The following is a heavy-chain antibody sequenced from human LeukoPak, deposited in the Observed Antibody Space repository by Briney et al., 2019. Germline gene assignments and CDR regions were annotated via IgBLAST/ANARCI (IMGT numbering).Heavy chain of an antibody. J-gene: IGHJ4*02. CDR2: IYHSGST. CDR3: ARLGYCSGGSCPGY. Sequence: PSETLSLTRAVSGYSISSGYYWGWFRQPPGKGLEWIGSIYHSGSTYYNPSLKSRVTISVDTSKNQFSLKLSSVTAADTAVYYCARLGYCSGGSCPGYWGQGTLVTVPS. V-gene: IGHV4-38-2*01. CDR1: GYSISSGYY. D-gene: IGHD2-15*01.